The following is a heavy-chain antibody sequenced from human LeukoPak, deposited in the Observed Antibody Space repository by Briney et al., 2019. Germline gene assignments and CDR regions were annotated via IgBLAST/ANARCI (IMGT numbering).Heavy chain of an antibody. CDR3: ASKDYSAWGRGFRT. Sequence: SETLSLTCVVSGGSISSSYWWSWVRPPPGKGLEWIGEIYHSGSTNYNLSLKSRLTISLDKSKNHFSLKLRSVTAADTAVYYCASKDYSAWGRGFRTWGQGTLVTVSS. CDR1: GGSISSSYW. V-gene: IGHV4-4*02. CDR2: IYHSGST. J-gene: IGHJ5*02. D-gene: IGHD3-10*01.